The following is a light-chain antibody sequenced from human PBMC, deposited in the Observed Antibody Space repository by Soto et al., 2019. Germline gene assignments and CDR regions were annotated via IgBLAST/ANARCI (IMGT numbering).Light chain of an antibody. Sequence: QSALTQPASVSGSPGQSITISCTGTSSDVGGFDYVSWYQQHPGKAPKLMISEVNNRPSGVSTRFSGSKSDNTASLTISGLQAEDEADYYCSSYTSTNDVIFGGGTKLTVL. J-gene: IGLJ2*01. CDR1: SSDVGGFDY. CDR3: SSYTSTNDVI. CDR2: EVN. V-gene: IGLV2-14*01.